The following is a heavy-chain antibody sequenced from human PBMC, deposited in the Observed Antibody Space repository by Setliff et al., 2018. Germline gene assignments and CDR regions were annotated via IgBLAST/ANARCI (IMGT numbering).Heavy chain of an antibody. CDR2: ISPYSGNT. CDR1: GFGFTTFG. J-gene: IGHJ4*02. Sequence: ASVKVSCKTSGFGFTTFGFSWVRQAPGQGLEWLGSISPYSGNTNYPQWPQDXXXXXIXXXXXXXXXXXXXXXSDDTAVYYCVRSSAPQVVLAADFDFWGQGTPVTVSS. V-gene: IGHV1-18*01. CDR3: VRSSAPQVVLAADFDF. D-gene: IGHD2-21*01.